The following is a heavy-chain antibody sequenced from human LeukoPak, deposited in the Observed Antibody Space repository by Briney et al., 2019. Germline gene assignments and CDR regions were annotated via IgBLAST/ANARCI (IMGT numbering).Heavy chain of an antibody. CDR1: GFTFSSYG. CDR2: ISYDGSNK. J-gene: IGHJ4*02. D-gene: IGHD3-10*01. Sequence: GRSLRLSCAASGFTFSSYGMHWVRQAPGKGLEWVAVISYDGSNKYYADSVEGRFTISRGNSKNTLYPQMNSLRAEDTAVYYCAKELYYGSGSSVDYWGQGTLVTVSS. V-gene: IGHV3-30*18. CDR3: AKELYYGSGSSVDY.